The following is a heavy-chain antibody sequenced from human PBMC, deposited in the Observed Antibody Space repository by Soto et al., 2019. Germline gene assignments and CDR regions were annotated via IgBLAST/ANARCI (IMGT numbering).Heavy chain of an antibody. J-gene: IGHJ4*02. CDR1: GGSISSTNW. D-gene: IGHD2-21*02. V-gene: IGHV4-4*02. Sequence: SETLSLTCAVCGGSISSTNWWSWVRQPPGKGLEWIGEIYQSGSTNYYPSLKSRVTISIDKSKNQFSLKLSSVTAADTAVYYCARGTATAYFDYWGQGTLVTVSS. CDR2: IYQSGST. CDR3: ARGTATAYFDY.